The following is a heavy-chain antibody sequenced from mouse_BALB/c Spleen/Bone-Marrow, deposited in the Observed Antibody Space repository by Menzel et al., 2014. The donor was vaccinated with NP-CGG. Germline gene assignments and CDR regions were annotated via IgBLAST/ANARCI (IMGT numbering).Heavy chain of an antibody. V-gene: IGHV14-3*02. CDR2: IDPANGNT. Sequence: VQLQQSGAELVKPGASVKLSCTASGFNIKDTYMHWVKQRPEQGLEWIGRIDPANGNTKYDPKFQGKATITADTSSNTAYLQLSILTSEDTAVYYCASYYYCHYFDYWGQGTTLTVSS. J-gene: IGHJ2*01. CDR3: ASYYYCHYFDY. D-gene: IGHD1-1*01. CDR1: GFNIKDTY.